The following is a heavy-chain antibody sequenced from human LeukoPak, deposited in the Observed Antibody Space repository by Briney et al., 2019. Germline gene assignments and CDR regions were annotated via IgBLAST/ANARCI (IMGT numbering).Heavy chain of an antibody. V-gene: IGHV3-23*01. CDR1: GFTFDDYG. CDR3: AREGSSSSVYFDY. Sequence: GGSLRLSCAASGFTFDDYGMSWVRQAPGKGLEWVSAISGSGGSTYYADSVKGRFTISRDNSKNTLYLQMNSLRAEDTAVYYCAREGSSSSVYFDYWGQGTLVTVSS. D-gene: IGHD6-6*01. J-gene: IGHJ4*02. CDR2: ISGSGGST.